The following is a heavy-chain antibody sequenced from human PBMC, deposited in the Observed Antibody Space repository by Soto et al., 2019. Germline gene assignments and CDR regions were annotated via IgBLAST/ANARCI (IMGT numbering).Heavy chain of an antibody. J-gene: IGHJ5*02. CDR3: ARVPCSSTSCHNWFDP. CDR2: IYTSGST. CDR1: GGSISSYY. D-gene: IGHD2-2*01. Sequence: SETLSLTCTVSGGSISSYYWSWVRQPAGKGLEWIGRIYTSGSTNYNPSLKSRVTMSVDTSKNQFSLKLSSVTAADTAVYYCARVPCSSTSCHNWFDPWGQGTLVTVSS. V-gene: IGHV4-4*07.